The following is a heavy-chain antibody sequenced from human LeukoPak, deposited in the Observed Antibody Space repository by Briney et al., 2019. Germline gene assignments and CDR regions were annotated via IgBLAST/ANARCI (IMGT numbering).Heavy chain of an antibody. Sequence: SETLSLTCAVYGGSFSGYYWSWIRQPPGKGLEWIGEINHSGSTNYNPSLKSRVTISVDTSKNQFSLKLSSVTAADTAVYYCARVGYDYIWGSYRSYNWFDPWGQGTLVTVSS. CDR2: INHSGST. D-gene: IGHD3-16*02. CDR3: ARVGYDYIWGSYRSYNWFDP. V-gene: IGHV4-34*01. CDR1: GGSFSGYY. J-gene: IGHJ5*02.